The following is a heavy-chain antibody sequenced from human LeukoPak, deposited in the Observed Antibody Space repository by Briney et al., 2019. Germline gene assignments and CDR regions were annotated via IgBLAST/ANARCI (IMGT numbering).Heavy chain of an antibody. CDR2: IKQDGSEK. CDR1: GFTFSSYW. J-gene: IGHJ6*03. CDR3: AKGNYYGSGDLNYYYYYYMDV. V-gene: IGHV3-7*03. Sequence: GGSLRLSCAASGFTFSSYWMSWVRQAPGKGLEWVANIKQDGSEKYYVDSVKGRFTISRDNAKNSLYLQMNSLRAEDTAVYYCAKGNYYGSGDLNYYYYYYMDVWGKGTTVTVSS. D-gene: IGHD3-10*01.